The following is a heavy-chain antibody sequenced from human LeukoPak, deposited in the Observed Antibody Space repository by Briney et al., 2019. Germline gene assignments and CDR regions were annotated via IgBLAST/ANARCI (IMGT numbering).Heavy chain of an antibody. CDR1: GFTFSSYW. CDR2: IKYDGSEK. CDR3: AREIEAAGLFLDY. J-gene: IGHJ4*02. V-gene: IGHV3-7*01. D-gene: IGHD6-13*01. Sequence: PGGSLRLSCAASGFTFSSYWMTWVRQAPGKGLEWVANIKYDGSEKDYMDSVKGRFTISRDNAKNSLYLQMNSLRAEDTAVYYCAREIEAAGLFLDYWGQGTLVTVSS.